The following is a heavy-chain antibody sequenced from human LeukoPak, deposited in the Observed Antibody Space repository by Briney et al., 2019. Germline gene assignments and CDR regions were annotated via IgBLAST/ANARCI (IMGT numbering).Heavy chain of an antibody. J-gene: IGHJ3*02. V-gene: IGHV3-48*03. D-gene: IGHD2-21*02. CDR2: ISSSGSTI. CDR1: GFTFSSYE. Sequence: PGGSLRLSCAASGFTFSSYEMNWVRQAPGKGLEWVSYISSSGSTIYYADSVKGRFTISRDNAKNSLYLQMNSLRAEDTAVYYCAPMECGGDCYQDDAFDIWAKGQWSPSLQ. CDR3: APMECGGDCYQDDAFDI.